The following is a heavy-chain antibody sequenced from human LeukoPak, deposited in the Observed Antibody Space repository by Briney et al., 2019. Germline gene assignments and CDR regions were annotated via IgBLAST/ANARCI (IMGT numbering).Heavy chain of an antibody. CDR3: ARDLAFGEMVTNRGAFDI. D-gene: IGHD5-24*01. CDR2: INTNSGGT. Sequence: ASVKVSCKASGYTFTGYYMHWVRQAPGQGLEWMGWINTNSGGTNYAQKFQGRVTMTRDTSISTAYMELSRLRSDDTAVYYCARDLAFGEMVTNRGAFDIWGQGTMVTVSS. V-gene: IGHV1-2*02. J-gene: IGHJ3*02. CDR1: GYTFTGYY.